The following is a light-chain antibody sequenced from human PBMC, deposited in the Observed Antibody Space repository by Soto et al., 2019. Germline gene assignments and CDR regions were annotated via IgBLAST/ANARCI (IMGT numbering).Light chain of an antibody. CDR3: SSYTSSSIPYV. CDR1: SSDVGGYNY. Sequence: QSVLTQPASVSGSPGQSITISCTGTSSDVGGYNYVSWYQQHPGKAPKLMIYEVSNRPSGVSNRFSGSKSGNTASLTISVLQAEDEADYYCSSYTSSSIPYVFGTGTKLTVL. CDR2: EVS. V-gene: IGLV2-14*01. J-gene: IGLJ1*01.